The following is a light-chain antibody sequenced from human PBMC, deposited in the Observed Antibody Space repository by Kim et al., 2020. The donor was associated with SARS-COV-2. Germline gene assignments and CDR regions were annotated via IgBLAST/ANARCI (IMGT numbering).Light chain of an antibody. J-gene: IGLJ1*01. CDR3: SSYTSSSTLKYV. CDR2: DVT. V-gene: IGLV2-14*03. Sequence: IAIDCNGTSIDGGAYNFVTWYQQLPGKAPKLMIYDVTKRPAGVSDRFSGSKSGNTASLTISGLQGEDEAEYYCSSYTSSSTLKYVFGTGTKVTVL. CDR1: SIDGGAYNF.